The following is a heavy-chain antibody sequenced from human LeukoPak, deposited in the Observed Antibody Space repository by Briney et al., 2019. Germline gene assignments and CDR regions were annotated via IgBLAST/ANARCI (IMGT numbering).Heavy chain of an antibody. V-gene: IGHV3-48*04. J-gene: IGHJ4*02. CDR2: ISISGSTI. Sequence: GGSLRLSCAASGFTFSSYSMNWVRQAPGKGLGWVSYISISGSTIYYADSVKGRFTISRDNAKNSLYLQMNSLRAEDTAVYYCARVHYFYGGNSEVYFDYWGQGTLVTVSS. D-gene: IGHD4-23*01. CDR1: GFTFSSYS. CDR3: ARVHYFYGGNSEVYFDY.